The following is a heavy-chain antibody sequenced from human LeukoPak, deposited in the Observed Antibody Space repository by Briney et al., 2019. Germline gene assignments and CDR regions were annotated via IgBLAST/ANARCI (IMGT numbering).Heavy chain of an antibody. V-gene: IGHV3-7*01. Sequence: GGSLRLSCAASGFTFSSYSMNWVRQAPGKGLEWVANIKQDGSEKYYVDSVKGRFTISRDNAKNSLYLQMSSLRAEDTAVYYCAKAYYGGNSGEIDYWGQGTLVTVSS. CDR2: IKQDGSEK. J-gene: IGHJ4*02. CDR3: AKAYYGGNSGEIDY. CDR1: GFTFSSYS. D-gene: IGHD4-23*01.